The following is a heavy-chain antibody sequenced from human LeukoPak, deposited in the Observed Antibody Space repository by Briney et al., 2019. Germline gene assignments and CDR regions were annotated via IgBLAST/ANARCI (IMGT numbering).Heavy chain of an antibody. CDR1: GFTFTSSA. CDR3: AALSYYYDSSGYYWLSGDAFDI. CDR2: IVVGSGNT. J-gene: IGHJ3*02. Sequence: GTSVKVSCKASGFTFTSSAMQWVRQARGQRLEWIGWIVVGSGNTNYAQKFQERVTITRDMSTRTAYMERSSLRSEDTAVYYCAALSYYYDSSGYYWLSGDAFDIWGQGTMITVSS. D-gene: IGHD3-22*01. V-gene: IGHV1-58*02.